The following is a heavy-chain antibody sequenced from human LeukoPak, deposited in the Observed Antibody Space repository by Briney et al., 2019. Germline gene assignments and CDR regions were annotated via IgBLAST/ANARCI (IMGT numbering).Heavy chain of an antibody. V-gene: IGHV1-2*02. CDR1: GYTFTGYY. CDR2: INPSSGGT. CDR3: ARARRITMIVVANNWFDP. J-gene: IGHJ5*02. Sequence: ASVKVSCKASGYTFTGYYMHWVRQAPGQGLEWMGWINPSSGGTNYAQKSQGRVTMTRDTSISTAYMELSRLRSDDTAVYYCARARRITMIVVANNWFDPWGQGTLVTVSS. D-gene: IGHD3-22*01.